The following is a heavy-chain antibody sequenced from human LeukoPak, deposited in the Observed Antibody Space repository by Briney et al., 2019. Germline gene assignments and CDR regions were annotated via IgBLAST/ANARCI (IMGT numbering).Heavy chain of an antibody. D-gene: IGHD3-3*01. Sequence: SETLSLTCAVSGSFISSYYWTWIRQSPERGLEWIGYISAIGDTNYNPSLKSRVAMSVDTSKGQFSLRLTSVTVADTAVYYCARHWNFWDIDHWSPGTLVTVSS. CDR3: ARHWNFWDIDH. CDR1: GSFISSYY. J-gene: IGHJ4*02. CDR2: ISAIGDT. V-gene: IGHV4-4*09.